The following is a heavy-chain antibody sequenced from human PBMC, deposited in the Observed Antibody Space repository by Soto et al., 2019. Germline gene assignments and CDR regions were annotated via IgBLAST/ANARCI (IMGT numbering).Heavy chain of an antibody. V-gene: IGHV2-5*02. J-gene: IGHJ4*02. Sequence: GPXLVNXTXTLTXTCTFXGXSLXTXXVXVGWIXXXXXXAXXXXXLIXWXDDKRYSPSLKGRLTITKDTSKNQVVLTMTNMDPVDTATYYCAHRASYGSGSXSRKGFVTTFDYWGQGTLVTVSS. CDR3: AHRASYGSGSXSRKGFVTTFDY. CDR2: IXWXDDK. CDR1: GXSLXTXXVX. D-gene: IGHD3-10*01.